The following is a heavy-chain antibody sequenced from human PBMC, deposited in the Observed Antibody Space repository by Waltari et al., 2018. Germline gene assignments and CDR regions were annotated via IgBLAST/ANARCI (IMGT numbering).Heavy chain of an antibody. Sequence: KASGYTFTSYDINWVRQATGQGLEWMGWMNPNSGNTGYAQKFQGRVTITRNTSISTAYMELSSLRSEDTAVYYCAREDGDWSLIDYWGQGTLVTVSS. CDR2: MNPNSGNT. CDR3: AREDGDWSLIDY. V-gene: IGHV1-8*03. J-gene: IGHJ4*02. CDR1: GYTFTSYD. D-gene: IGHD3-9*01.